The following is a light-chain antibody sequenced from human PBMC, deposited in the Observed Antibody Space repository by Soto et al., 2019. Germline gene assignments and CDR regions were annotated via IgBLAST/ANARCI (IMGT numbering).Light chain of an antibody. CDR2: DAS. Sequence: EIVLTQSPATVSLSPGERATLSCRATQSISSFLAWYQQRPGQPPRLLIYDASNRATGIPARFSGSGSGTDFTLTISSLEPEDFAVYYCQQRSAWPLTFGGGTRVEIK. CDR3: QQRSAWPLT. CDR1: QSISSF. J-gene: IGKJ4*01. V-gene: IGKV3-11*01.